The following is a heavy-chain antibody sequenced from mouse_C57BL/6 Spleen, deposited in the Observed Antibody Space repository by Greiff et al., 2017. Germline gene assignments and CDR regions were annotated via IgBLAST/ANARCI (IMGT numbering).Heavy chain of an antibody. V-gene: IGHV1-61*01. CDR3: AMGWLRWYVDV. CDR2: IYPSDSET. Sequence: QVQLQQPGAELVRPGSSVKLSCKASGYTFTSYWMDWVKQRPGQGLAWIGNIYPSDSETHYNQKFKDKATLTVDKSYSTAYMQLSSLTSEDSAVYYCAMGWLRWYVDVWGTGTTGTVSS. D-gene: IGHD2-3*01. CDR1: GYTFTSYW. J-gene: IGHJ1*03.